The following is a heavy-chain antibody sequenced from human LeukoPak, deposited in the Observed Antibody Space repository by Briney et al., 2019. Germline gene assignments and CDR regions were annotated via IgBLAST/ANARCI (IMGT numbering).Heavy chain of an antibody. CDR1: GGSVSSGSYY. Sequence: PSETLSLTCTVSGGSVSSGSYYWSWIRQPPGKGLEWIGYIYYSGSTNYNPSLKSRVTISVDTSKNQFSLKLSSVTAADTAVYYCARKVYGDAFDIWGQGTMVTVSS. J-gene: IGHJ3*02. D-gene: IGHD6-6*01. CDR3: ARKVYGDAFDI. CDR2: IYYSGST. V-gene: IGHV4-61*01.